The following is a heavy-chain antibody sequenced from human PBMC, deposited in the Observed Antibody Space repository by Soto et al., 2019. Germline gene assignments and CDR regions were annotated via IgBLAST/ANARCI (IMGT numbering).Heavy chain of an antibody. Sequence: GGSLRLSCAASGFTFRNYGMHWVRQAPGKGLEWVAVISHDGIKKYYADSVKGRFTISRDNSKNTLYLQMNSLRDEDTAVYYCLKEEYSDILTGSKGDAFDIWGQGTTVTVSS. CDR2: ISHDGIKK. V-gene: IGHV3-30*18. J-gene: IGHJ3*02. CDR3: LKEEYSDILTGSKGDAFDI. D-gene: IGHD3-9*01. CDR1: GFTFRNYG.